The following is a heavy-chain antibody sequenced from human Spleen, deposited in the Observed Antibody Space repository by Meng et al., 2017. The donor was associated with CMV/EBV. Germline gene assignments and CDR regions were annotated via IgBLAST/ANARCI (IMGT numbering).Heavy chain of an antibody. CDR2: IYYSGST. V-gene: IGHV4-59*12. Sequence: GSLRLSCTVSGGSISSYYWSWIRQPPGKGLEWIGYIYYSGSTNYNPSLKSRVTISVDTSKNQFSLKLSSVTAADTAVYYCAREGSGSYYPDWGQGTLVTVSS. CDR3: AREGSGSYYPD. D-gene: IGHD3-10*01. J-gene: IGHJ4*02. CDR1: GGSISSYY.